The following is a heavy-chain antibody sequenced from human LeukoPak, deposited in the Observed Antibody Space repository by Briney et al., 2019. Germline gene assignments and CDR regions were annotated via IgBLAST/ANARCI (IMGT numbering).Heavy chain of an antibody. CDR2: IYYSGST. D-gene: IGHD3-22*01. V-gene: IGHV4-31*03. Sequence: SETLSLTCTVSAGSISSVGYYWNWLRQHPGRGLEWIGYIYYSGSTYYNPSLKSRVTISVDTSKNQFSLKLSTVTAADTAVYYCARALSSVVWGQGTLVTVSS. J-gene: IGHJ4*02. CDR3: ARALSSVV. CDR1: AGSISSVGYY.